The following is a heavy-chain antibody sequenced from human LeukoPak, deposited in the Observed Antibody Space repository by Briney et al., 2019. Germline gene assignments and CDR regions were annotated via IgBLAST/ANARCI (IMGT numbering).Heavy chain of an antibody. CDR2: INHSGST. V-gene: IGHV4-34*01. CDR1: GGSFSGYY. D-gene: IGHD3-16*01. Sequence: SETLSLTCAVYGGSFSGYYWSWIRQPPGKGLEWIGEINHSGSTNYNPSLKSRVTISVDTSKNQFSLKLSSVTAADTAVYYCARGLIGTIDYWGQGTLVTVPS. CDR3: ARGLIGTIDY. J-gene: IGHJ4*02.